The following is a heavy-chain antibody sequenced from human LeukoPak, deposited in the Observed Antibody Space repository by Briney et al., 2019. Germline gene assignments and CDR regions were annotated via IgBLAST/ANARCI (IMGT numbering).Heavy chain of an antibody. J-gene: IGHJ4*02. CDR1: GFTFSSYA. Sequence: GGSLRLSCAASGFTFSSYAMHWVRQAPGKGLEWVAVISYDGSNKYYADSVKGRFTISRDNSKNTLYLQMNSLRAEDTAVYYCARDRYYDSSGYQDYWGQGTLVTVSS. D-gene: IGHD3-22*01. CDR3: ARDRYYDSSGYQDY. V-gene: IGHV3-30-3*01. CDR2: ISYDGSNK.